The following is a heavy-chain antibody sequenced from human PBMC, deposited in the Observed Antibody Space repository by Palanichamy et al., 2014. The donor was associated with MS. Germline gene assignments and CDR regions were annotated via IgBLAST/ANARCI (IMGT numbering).Heavy chain of an antibody. CDR3: AKDEFWEGWELPRDY. V-gene: IGHV3-23*01. CDR2: ISGSGGST. J-gene: IGHJ4*02. D-gene: IGHD1-26*01. Sequence: APGKGLEWVSAISGSGGSTYYADSVKGRFTISRDNSKNTLYLQMNSLRAEDTAVYYCAKDEFWEGWELPRDYWGQGTLVTVSS.